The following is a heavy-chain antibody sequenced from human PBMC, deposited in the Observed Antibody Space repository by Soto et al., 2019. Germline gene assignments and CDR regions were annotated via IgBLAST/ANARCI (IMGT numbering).Heavy chain of an antibody. J-gene: IGHJ6*02. CDR3: ARDPSYYGMDV. CDR1: GYIFTDYY. V-gene: IGHV1-2*06. Sequence: ASVKVSCKASGYIFTDYYMHWVRQAPGQELGWMGRINPNSGGTNYAQKFQGRVTITRDTSASTAYMELSSLRSEDTAVYYCARDPSYYGMDVWGQGTTVTVSS. CDR2: INPNSGGT.